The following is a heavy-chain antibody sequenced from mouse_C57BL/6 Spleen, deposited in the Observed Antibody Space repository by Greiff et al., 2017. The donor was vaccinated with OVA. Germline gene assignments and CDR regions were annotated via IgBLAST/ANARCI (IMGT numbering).Heavy chain of an antibody. J-gene: IGHJ4*01. Sequence: EVKVVESGGGLVKPGGSLKLSCAASGFTFSSYTMSWVRQTPEKRLEWVATISGGGGNTYYPDSVKGRFTISRDNAKNTLYLQMSSLRSEDTALYYCARGLVYAMDYWGQGTSVTVSS. CDR2: ISGGGGNT. CDR3: ARGLVYAMDY. CDR1: GFTFSSYT. V-gene: IGHV5-9*01. D-gene: IGHD2-2*01.